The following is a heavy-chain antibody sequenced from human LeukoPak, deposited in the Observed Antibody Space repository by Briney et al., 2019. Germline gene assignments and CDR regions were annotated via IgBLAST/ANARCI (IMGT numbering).Heavy chain of an antibody. Sequence: GGSLRLSCAASGFTFSSYWMHWVRQAPGKGLVWVSRINSDGSSTSYADSVKGRFTISRDNAKNTLYLQMNSLGAEDTAVYYCARKKATDYYYYYCGMDVWGQGTTVTVSS. CDR2: INSDGSST. CDR1: GFTFSSYW. J-gene: IGHJ6*02. CDR3: ARKKATDYYYYYCGMDV. V-gene: IGHV3-74*01. D-gene: IGHD5-24*01.